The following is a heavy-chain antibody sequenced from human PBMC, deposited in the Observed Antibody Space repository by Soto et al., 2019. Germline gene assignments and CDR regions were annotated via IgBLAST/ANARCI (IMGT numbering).Heavy chain of an antibody. D-gene: IGHD3-3*01. CDR1: GGSISSYY. Sequence: SETLSLTCTVSGGSISSYYWSWIRQPPGKGLEWIGYIYYSGSTNYNPSLKSRVTISVDTSKNQFSLKLSSVTAADTAVYYCARAVVIMSHYYYYYMDVWGKGTTVTVSS. J-gene: IGHJ6*03. CDR3: ARAVVIMSHYYYYYMDV. CDR2: IYYSGST. V-gene: IGHV4-59*08.